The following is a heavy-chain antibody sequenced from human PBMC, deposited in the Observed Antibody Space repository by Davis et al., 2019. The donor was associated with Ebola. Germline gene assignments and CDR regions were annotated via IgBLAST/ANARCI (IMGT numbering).Heavy chain of an antibody. D-gene: IGHD2-15*01. CDR1: GFTFYSYA. V-gene: IGHV3-23*01. Sequence: GESLKISCAASGFTFYSYAMTWVRQAPGKGLEWVSAITGSGGSTYYAGSVKGRFTISRDNSKNTLYLQMNSLRAEDTAVYYCARDRFRVAGYYYYGMDVWGQGTTVTVSS. CDR3: ARDRFRVAGYYYYGMDV. CDR2: ITGSGGST. J-gene: IGHJ6*02.